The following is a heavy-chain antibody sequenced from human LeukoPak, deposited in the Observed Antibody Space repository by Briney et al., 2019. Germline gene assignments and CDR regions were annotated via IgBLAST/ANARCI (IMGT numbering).Heavy chain of an antibody. CDR2: INPSGGST. J-gene: IGHJ3*02. CDR3: ARRAGYSYGTDAFDI. V-gene: IGHV1-46*01. CDR1: GYTFTSYY. Sequence: GASVKVSCKASGYTFTSYYMHWVRQAPGQGLEWMGIINPSGGSTSYAQKFQGRVTMTRDVSTSTVYMELSSLRSEDTAVYYCARRAGYSYGTDAFDIWGQGTMVTVSS. D-gene: IGHD5-18*01.